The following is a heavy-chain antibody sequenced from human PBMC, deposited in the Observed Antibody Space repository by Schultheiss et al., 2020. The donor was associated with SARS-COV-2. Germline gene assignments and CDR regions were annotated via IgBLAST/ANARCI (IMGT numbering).Heavy chain of an antibody. CDR1: GGTFSSYA. V-gene: IGHV1-69*06. CDR2: IIPIFGTA. J-gene: IGHJ6*02. D-gene: IGHD2-2*01. CDR3: ARGPSGSTSWAISDYYYGMDV. Sequence: SVKVSCKASGGTFSSYAISWVRQAPGQGLEWMGGIIPIFGTANYAQKFQGRVTITAVKSTSTAYMELSRLRSDDTAVYYCARGPSGSTSWAISDYYYGMDVWGQGTTVTVSS.